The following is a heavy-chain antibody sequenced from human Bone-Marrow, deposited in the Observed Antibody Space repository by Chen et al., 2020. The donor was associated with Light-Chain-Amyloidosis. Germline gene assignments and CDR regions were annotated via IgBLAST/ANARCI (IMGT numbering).Heavy chain of an antibody. CDR2: TNPKTGGT. J-gene: IGHJ5*01. CDR1: GYTFTGYY. Sequence: VRLVQSGAEVKKPGASVKVSCKASGYTFTGYYVHWVRQAPGQGLEWMGWTNPKTGGTNYAQKFQGRVTMTRDTSISTHYMELRRLRSDDTAVYFCVSFRSDEEGFDTWGQGTQVTVSS. CDR3: VSFRSDEEGFDT. V-gene: IGHV1-2*02.